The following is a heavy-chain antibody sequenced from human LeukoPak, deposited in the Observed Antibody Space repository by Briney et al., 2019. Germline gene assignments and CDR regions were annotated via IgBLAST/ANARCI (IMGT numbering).Heavy chain of an antibody. D-gene: IGHD5-12*01. Sequence: PGGSLRLSCAASGFTFSSYWMHWVRQAPGKGLVWVSRINSDGSSTSYAGSVKGRFTISRDNAKNTLYLQMNSLGAEDTAVYYCARVRGYSGYDAFDIWGQGTMVTVSS. J-gene: IGHJ3*02. V-gene: IGHV3-74*01. CDR2: INSDGSST. CDR1: GFTFSSYW. CDR3: ARVRGYSGYDAFDI.